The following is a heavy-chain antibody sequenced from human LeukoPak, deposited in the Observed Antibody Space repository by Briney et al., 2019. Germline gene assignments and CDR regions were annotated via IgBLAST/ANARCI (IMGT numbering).Heavy chain of an antibody. CDR3: ARGGTGVSRDY. D-gene: IGHD3/OR15-3a*01. CDR2: IWYDGSNK. CDR1: GFTFSSYG. V-gene: IGHV3-33*01. J-gene: IGHJ4*02. Sequence: WRSLRLSCAASGFTFSSYGMHWVRQAPGKGLEWVAVIWYDGSNKYYADSVKGRFTISRDNSKNTLYLQMNSLRAEDTAVYYCARGGTGVSRDYWGQGTLVTVAS.